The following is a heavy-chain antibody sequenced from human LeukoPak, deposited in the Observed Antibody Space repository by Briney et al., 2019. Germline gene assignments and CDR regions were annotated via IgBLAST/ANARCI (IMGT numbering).Heavy chain of an antibody. CDR2: INPNSGGT. CDR3: ARDPSYCSGGSCYSLDY. J-gene: IGHJ4*02. Sequence: GASVKVSCKASGYTFTGYYMHWVRQAPGQGLEWMGWINPNSGGTNYAQKFQGWVTMTRDTSISTAYMELSRLRSDDTAVYYCARDPSYCSGGSCYSLDYWGQETLVTVSS. V-gene: IGHV1-2*04. D-gene: IGHD2-15*01. CDR1: GYTFTGYY.